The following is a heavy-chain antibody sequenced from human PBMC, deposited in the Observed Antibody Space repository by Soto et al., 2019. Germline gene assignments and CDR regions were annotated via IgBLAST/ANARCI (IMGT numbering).Heavy chain of an antibody. CDR3: GRVVRVGAKLY. CDR1: GFTFSNYY. CDR2: ISGDSQII. D-gene: IGHD1-26*01. V-gene: IGHV3-11*01. Sequence: QVLLVESGGGVVKPGGSLRLSCAASGFTFSNYYMNWIRQAPGKGLEWISYISGDSQIIYYADAVKGRFTVSRDNTKNSVYLQMNSLRADDSGIYYCGRVVRVGAKLYWGQGTLVTVSS. J-gene: IGHJ4*02.